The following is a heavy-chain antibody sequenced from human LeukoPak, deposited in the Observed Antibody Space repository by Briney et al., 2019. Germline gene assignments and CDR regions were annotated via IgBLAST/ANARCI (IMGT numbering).Heavy chain of an antibody. D-gene: IGHD2-8*01. CDR1: GYTFTGYY. CDR2: INPNSGGT. Sequence: GASVKVSCKASGYTFTGYYMHWVQQAPGQGLEWMGRINPNSGGTNYAQKFQGRVTMTRDTSISTAYMELSRLRSDDTAVYYCARAPPYCTNGVCYLRHFDYWGQGTLVTVSS. V-gene: IGHV1-2*06. CDR3: ARAPPYCTNGVCYLRHFDY. J-gene: IGHJ4*02.